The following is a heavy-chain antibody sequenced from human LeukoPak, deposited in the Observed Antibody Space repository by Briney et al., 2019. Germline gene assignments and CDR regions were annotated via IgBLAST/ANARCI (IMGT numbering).Heavy chain of an antibody. V-gene: IGHV3-48*01. CDR1: GFTFSSYS. CDR2: ISSSSSTI. J-gene: IGHJ4*02. D-gene: IGHD1-14*01. Sequence: GGSLRLSCAASGFTFSSYSMNWVRQTPGKGLEWVSYISSSSSTIYYADSVKGRFTISRDNAKNSLYLQMNSLRAGDTAVYYCATQTVAGGYWGQGTLVTVSS. CDR3: ATQTVAGGY.